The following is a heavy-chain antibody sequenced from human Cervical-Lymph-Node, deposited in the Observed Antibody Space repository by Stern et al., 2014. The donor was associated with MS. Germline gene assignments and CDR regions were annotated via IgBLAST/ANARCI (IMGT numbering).Heavy chain of an antibody. D-gene: IGHD5-24*01. CDR2: AWYDGSTA. V-gene: IGHV3-33*01. CDR3: ARGHIPYAYNYLFDY. J-gene: IGHJ4*02. CDR1: GFTFSSYG. Sequence: VQLVESGGGVVQPGTSLRLSCAASGFTFSSYGMHWVRQAPGKGLEWVALAWYDGSTAYYTNSVKGRFTISRDNSKNTLSLQMNSLTAEDTAVYYCARGHIPYAYNYLFDYWDQGTLVTVSS.